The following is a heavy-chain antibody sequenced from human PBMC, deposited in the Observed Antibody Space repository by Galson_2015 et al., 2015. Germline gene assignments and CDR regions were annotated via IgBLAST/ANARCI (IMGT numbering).Heavy chain of an antibody. J-gene: IGHJ4*02. V-gene: IGHV3-30*18. Sequence: SLRLSCAASGFTFSSYGMHWVRQAPGKGLEWVAVISYDGSNKYYADSVKGRFTISRDNSKNTLYLQMNSLRAEDTAVYYCAKDRGLVVPAAVDYWGQGTLVTVSS. CDR2: ISYDGSNK. D-gene: IGHD2-2*01. CDR1: GFTFSSYG. CDR3: AKDRGLVVPAAVDY.